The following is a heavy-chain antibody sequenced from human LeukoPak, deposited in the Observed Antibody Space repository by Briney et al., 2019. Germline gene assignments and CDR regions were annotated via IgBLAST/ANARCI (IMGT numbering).Heavy chain of an antibody. Sequence: GGSLRLSCAASGFTFTTYWMAWLRQAPGKGLEWVANIGQNVREKYHVDSVKGRCTISRDNAKNSLYLQMNSLRVEDTAVYYCAREVAVGIGAYNYWGQVILVTVSS. V-gene: IGHV3-7*01. D-gene: IGHD6-13*01. J-gene: IGHJ4*02. CDR1: GFTFTTYW. CDR2: IGQNVREK. CDR3: AREVAVGIGAYNY.